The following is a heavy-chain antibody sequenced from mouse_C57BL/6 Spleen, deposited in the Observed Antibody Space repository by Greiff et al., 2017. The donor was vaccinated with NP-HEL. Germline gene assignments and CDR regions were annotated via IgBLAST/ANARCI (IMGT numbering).Heavy chain of an antibody. V-gene: IGHV1-81*01. CDR1: GYTFTSYG. Sequence: VQLVESGAELARPGASVKLSCKASGYTFTSYGISWVKQRTGQGLEWIGEIYPRSGNTYYNEKFKGKATLTADKSSSTAYMELRSLTSEDSAVYFCARRGDGYFLYYFDYWGQGTTLTVSS. CDR3: ARRGDGYFLYYFDY. D-gene: IGHD2-3*01. J-gene: IGHJ2*01. CDR2: IYPRSGNT.